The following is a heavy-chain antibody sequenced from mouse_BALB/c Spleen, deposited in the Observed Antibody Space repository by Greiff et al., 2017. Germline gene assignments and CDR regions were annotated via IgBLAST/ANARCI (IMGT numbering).Heavy chain of an antibody. D-gene: IGHD1-1*01. J-gene: IGHJ4*01. V-gene: IGHV5-9*03. CDR3: AREGYYYGSSSAMDY. CDR2: ISSGGGNT. CDR1: GFTFSSYT. Sequence: EVKLVESGGGLVKPGGSLKLSCAASGFTFSSYTMSWVRQTPEKRLEWVATISSGGGNTYYPDSVKGRFTISRDNAKNNLYLQMSSLRSEDTALYYCAREGYYYGSSSAMDYWGQGTSVTVSS.